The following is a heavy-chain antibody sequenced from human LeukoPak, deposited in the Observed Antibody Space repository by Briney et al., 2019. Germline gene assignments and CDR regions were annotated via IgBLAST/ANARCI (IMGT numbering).Heavy chain of an antibody. CDR1: GGSISSHY. J-gene: IGHJ4*02. V-gene: IGHV4-59*08. D-gene: IGHD2-15*01. Sequence: SETLSLTCTVSGGSISSHYWSWIRQPPGKGLELVGYISDSGSNYHKPSLNGRATLSLDTSKNQFSLELTSVTAADTAVYFCARHSAVVATDYWGQGTLVTVSS. CDR3: ARHSAVVATDY. CDR2: ISDSGSN.